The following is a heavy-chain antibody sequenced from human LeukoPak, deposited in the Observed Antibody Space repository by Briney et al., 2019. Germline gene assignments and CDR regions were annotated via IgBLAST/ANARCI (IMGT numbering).Heavy chain of an antibody. D-gene: IGHD4-17*01. CDR1: GGSISSSSYY. V-gene: IGHV4-39*07. J-gene: IGHJ4*02. CDR3: AGPYGDYSDY. CDR2: IYYSGST. Sequence: SGTLSLTCTVSGGSISSSSYYWGWIRQPPGKGLEWIGSIYYSGSTYYNPSLKSRVTISVDTSKNQFSLKLSSVTAADTAVYYCAGPYGDYSDYWGQGTLVTVSS.